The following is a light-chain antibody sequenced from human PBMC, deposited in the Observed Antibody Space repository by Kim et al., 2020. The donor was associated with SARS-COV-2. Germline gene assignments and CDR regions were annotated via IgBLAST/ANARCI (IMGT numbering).Light chain of an antibody. CDR3: QHANAFPYT. V-gene: IGKV1D-12*01. Sequence: GDTVTITCRASRNVDTWISWYQQKPGQAPKLLIHTASNLQGGVPSRFGGSGSGTDFSLTIYNLQPEDFATYFCQHANAFPYTFGQGTKL. J-gene: IGKJ2*01. CDR2: TAS. CDR1: RNVDTW.